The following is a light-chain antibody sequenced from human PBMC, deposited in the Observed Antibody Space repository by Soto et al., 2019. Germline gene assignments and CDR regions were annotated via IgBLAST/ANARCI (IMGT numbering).Light chain of an antibody. CDR2: EVS. J-gene: IGLJ2*01. V-gene: IGLV2-14*01. CDR1: SSDVGAFNY. CDR3: NSYTTSSTVI. Sequence: QSALTQPASVSGPPGQSITISCTGTSSDVGAFNYVSWYQQHPGKAPKLVIYEVSNRPSGVSNRFSGSKSGYTASLTISGLQAEDEADYYCNSYTTSSTVIFGGGTKLTVL.